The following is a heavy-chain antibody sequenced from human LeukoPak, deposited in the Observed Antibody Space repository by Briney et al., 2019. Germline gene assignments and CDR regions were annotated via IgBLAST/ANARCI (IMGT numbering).Heavy chain of an antibody. V-gene: IGHV4-34*01. Sequence: SETLSLTCAVYGGSFSSYYWSWIRQPPGKGLEWIGEINHSGSTNYNPSLKSRVTISVDTSKNQFSLKLSSVTAADTAVYYCARAQGRCSGGSCYSGGYYYYGMDVWGQGTTVTVSS. CDR3: ARAQGRCSGGSCYSGGYYYYGMDV. CDR1: GGSFSSYY. CDR2: INHSGST. D-gene: IGHD2-15*01. J-gene: IGHJ6*02.